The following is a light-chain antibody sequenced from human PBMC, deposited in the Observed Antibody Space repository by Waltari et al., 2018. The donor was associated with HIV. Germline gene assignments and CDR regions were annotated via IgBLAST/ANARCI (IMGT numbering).Light chain of an antibody. V-gene: IGKV3-11*01. CDR3: QQRSKWPPLT. CDR2: DAS. J-gene: IGKJ4*01. Sequence: IVLTQSPATLSFSPGERATLSCRASQSVTTYLAWYQQKPGQAPRLLIYDASNRASGIPARFSGSGSGTDFTLTISSLEPEDFAVYYCQQRSKWPPLTFGGGTKVEIK. CDR1: QSVTTY.